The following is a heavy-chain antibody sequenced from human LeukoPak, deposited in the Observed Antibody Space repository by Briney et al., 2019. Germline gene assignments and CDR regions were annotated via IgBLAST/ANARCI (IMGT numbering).Heavy chain of an antibody. CDR2: INHSGDT. J-gene: IGHJ4*02. CDR1: GGSFTAFY. Sequence: SETLSLTCAVYGGSFTAFYWTWFRQPPGKSLEWIGEINHSGDTNYDPSLKSRVTISVYTSKKQLSLNLHSVTAADTAVYYCARGGYGGSDYWGQGTLVTVSS. V-gene: IGHV4-34*01. D-gene: IGHD4-23*01. CDR3: ARGGYGGSDY.